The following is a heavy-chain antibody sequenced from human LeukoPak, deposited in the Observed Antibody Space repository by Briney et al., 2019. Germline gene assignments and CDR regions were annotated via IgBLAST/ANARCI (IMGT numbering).Heavy chain of an antibody. CDR3: TTGLHYYDSSAYYSIDY. V-gene: IGHV3-15*01. CDR1: GVTFSNVW. J-gene: IGHJ4*02. D-gene: IGHD3-22*01. CDR2: IKSKTDGGTT. Sequence: GSLRLSCAASGVTFSNVWMSWVRQAPGKGLEWVGRIKSKTDGGTTDYAAPVKDRVTISRDDSKNTLYLQMNSLKTEDTAVYYCTTGLHYYDSSAYYSIDYWGQGTLVTVSS.